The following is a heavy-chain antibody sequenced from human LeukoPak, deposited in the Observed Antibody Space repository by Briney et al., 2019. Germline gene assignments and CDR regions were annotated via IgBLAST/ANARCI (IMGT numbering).Heavy chain of an antibody. CDR1: GGTFSSYA. Sequence: ASVKVSCKASGGTFSSYAISWVRQPPGQGLEWMGGIIPIFGTANYAQKFQGRVTITTDESTSTAYMELSSLRSEDTAVYYCARAPLEYSSSSARPFYYYMDVWGKGTTVTVSS. CDR3: ARAPLEYSSSSARPFYYYMDV. D-gene: IGHD6-6*01. V-gene: IGHV1-69*05. CDR2: IIPIFGTA. J-gene: IGHJ6*03.